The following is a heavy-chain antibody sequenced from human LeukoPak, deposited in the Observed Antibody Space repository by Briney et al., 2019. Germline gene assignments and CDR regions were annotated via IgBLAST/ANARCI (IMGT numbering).Heavy chain of an antibody. V-gene: IGHV4-59*08. J-gene: IGHJ3*02. Sequence: PSETLSLTCTVSGGSISSYYWSWIRQPPGKGLEWIGNIYYSGSTNYNPSLKIRVAISVDTSQNHFSLNLSSVTAADTAVYYCARHESGSYWAGAFDIWGQGTMVTVSS. CDR3: ARHESGSYWAGAFDI. CDR1: GGSISSYY. D-gene: IGHD1-26*01. CDR2: IYYSGST.